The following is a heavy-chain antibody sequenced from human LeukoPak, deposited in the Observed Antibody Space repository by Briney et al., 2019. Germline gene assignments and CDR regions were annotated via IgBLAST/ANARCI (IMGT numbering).Heavy chain of an antibody. CDR3: ARVPRIAAARRSTRISDY. V-gene: IGHV4-34*01. J-gene: IGHJ4*02. CDR2: INHSGST. Sequence: SETLSLTCAVYGGSFSGYYWSWIRQPPGKGLEWIGEINHSGSTNHNPSLKSRVTISVDTSKNQFSLKLSSVTAADTAVYYCARVPRIAAARRSTRISDYWGQGTLVTVSS. CDR1: GGSFSGYY. D-gene: IGHD6-13*01.